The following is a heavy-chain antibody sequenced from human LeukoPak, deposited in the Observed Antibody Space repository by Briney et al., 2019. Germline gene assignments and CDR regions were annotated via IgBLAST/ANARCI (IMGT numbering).Heavy chain of an antibody. J-gene: IGHJ4*02. V-gene: IGHV1-2*02. Sequence: GASVKVSCKASGYTFTGYYIHWVRQAPGQGLEWMRWINPNTGGTDYAQKFQGRVTMTRDTSISTVYMELSRLTSDDTAVYYCARGVASAGAKYFDQWGQGTLATVSS. D-gene: IGHD6-13*01. CDR2: INPNTGGT. CDR1: GYTFTGYY. CDR3: ARGVASAGAKYFDQ.